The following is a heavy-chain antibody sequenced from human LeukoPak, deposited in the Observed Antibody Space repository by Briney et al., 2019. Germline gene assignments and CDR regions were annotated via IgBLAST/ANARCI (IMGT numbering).Heavy chain of an antibody. CDR2: ISWNSGSI. CDR1: GFTFDDYA. Sequence: GGSLRLSCAASGFTFDDYAMHWVRQAPGKGLEWVSGISWNSGSIGYADSMKGRFTISRDNAKNSLYLQMNSLRAEDTALYYCAKDITHSSTSCYDYWGQGTLVTVSS. V-gene: IGHV3-9*01. D-gene: IGHD2-2*01. J-gene: IGHJ4*02. CDR3: AKDITHSSTSCYDY.